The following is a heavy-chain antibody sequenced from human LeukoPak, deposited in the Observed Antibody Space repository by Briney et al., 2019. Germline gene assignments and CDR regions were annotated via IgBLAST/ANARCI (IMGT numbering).Heavy chain of an antibody. CDR1: GFTFSSYD. CDR2: ITSSSSYI. Sequence: GGSLRLSCAASGFTFSSYDMSWVRQAPGKGLEWVSSITSSSSYIYYADSVKGRFTISRDNAKNSLYLQMNSLRVEDTAIYYCAKLMNEGTTYDHWGQGALVTVSS. V-gene: IGHV3-21*01. D-gene: IGHD1-1*01. CDR3: AKLMNEGTTYDH. J-gene: IGHJ4*02.